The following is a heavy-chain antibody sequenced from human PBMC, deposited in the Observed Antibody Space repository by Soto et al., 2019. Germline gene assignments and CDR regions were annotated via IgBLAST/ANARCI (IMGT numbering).Heavy chain of an antibody. V-gene: IGHV3-30-3*01. J-gene: IGHJ3*02. D-gene: IGHD3-22*01. Sequence: GGSLRLSCAASGFTFSSYAMHWVRQAPGKGLEWVAVISYDGSNKYYADSVKGRFTISRDNSKNTLYLQMNSLRAEDTAVYYCAREMPSEYDSSGYTRSAAFDIWGQGTMVTVSS. CDR3: AREMPSEYDSSGYTRSAAFDI. CDR1: GFTFSSYA. CDR2: ISYDGSNK.